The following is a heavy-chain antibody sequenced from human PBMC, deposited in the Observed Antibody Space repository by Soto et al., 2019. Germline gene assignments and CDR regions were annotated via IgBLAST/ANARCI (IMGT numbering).Heavy chain of an antibody. CDR3: ARNFLFWFDP. J-gene: IGHJ5*02. CDR2: IIPILGIA. V-gene: IGHV1-69*02. CDR1: GGTFSSYT. Sequence: GASVKVSCKASGGTFSSYTISWVRQAPGQGLEWMGRIIPILGIANYAQKFQGRVTITRDTSASTAYMELSSLRSEDTAVYYCARNFLFWFDPWGQGTLVTVSS.